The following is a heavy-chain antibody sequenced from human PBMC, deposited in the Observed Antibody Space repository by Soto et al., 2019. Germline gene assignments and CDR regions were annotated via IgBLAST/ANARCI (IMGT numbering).Heavy chain of an antibody. CDR1: GGSISSSSYY. V-gene: IGHV4-39*01. CDR2: IYYSGST. J-gene: IGHJ4*02. D-gene: IGHD6-13*01. CDR3: AISYRSPGIAAAGTYFDY. Sequence: SETLSLTCTVSGGSISSSSYYWGWIRQPPGKGLEWIGSIYYSGSTYYNPSLKSRVTISVDTSKNQFSLKLSSVTAADTAVYYCAISYRSPGIAAAGTYFDYWGQGTLVTVSS.